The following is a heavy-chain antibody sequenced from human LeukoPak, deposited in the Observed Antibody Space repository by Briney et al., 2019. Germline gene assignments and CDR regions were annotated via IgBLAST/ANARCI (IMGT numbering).Heavy chain of an antibody. J-gene: IGHJ4*02. CDR3: AGRLYSSSWYPGY. Sequence: PGGSLRLSCAASGFTFSSYAMSWVRQAPGKGLEWVASIKQDGSDKNYVDSVKGRFTISRDNAKNSLYLQMNNLTAEDTAIYYCAGRLYSSSWYPGYWGQGTLVTVSS. D-gene: IGHD6-13*01. CDR1: GFTFSSYA. CDR2: IKQDGSDK. V-gene: IGHV3-7*01.